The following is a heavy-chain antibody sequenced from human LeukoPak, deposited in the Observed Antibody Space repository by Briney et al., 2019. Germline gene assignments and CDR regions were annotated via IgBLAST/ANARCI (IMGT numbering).Heavy chain of an antibody. CDR1: GYTFTGYY. D-gene: IGHD6-13*01. Sequence: ASVKVSCKASGYTFTGYYMHWVRQAPGQGLEWMGWINPNSGGTNYAQKFQGRVTMTRDTSISTAYMELSRLRSDDTAVYYCARIQYSSSWSDRKDHYYYYMDVWGKGTTVTVSS. CDR3: ARIQYSSSWSDRKDHYYYYMDV. J-gene: IGHJ6*03. CDR2: INPNSGGT. V-gene: IGHV1-2*02.